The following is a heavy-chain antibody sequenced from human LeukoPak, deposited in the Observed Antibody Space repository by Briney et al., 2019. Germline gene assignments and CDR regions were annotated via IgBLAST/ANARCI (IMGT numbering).Heavy chain of an antibody. CDR2: INSDGSST. CDR3: ASSVHYYGLGPLL. J-gene: IGHJ3*01. D-gene: IGHD3-10*01. CDR1: GFTFSSYW. V-gene: IGHV3-74*01. Sequence: GGSLRLSCAASGFTFSSYWMHWVRQAPGKGLAWVSRINSDGSSTSYADSVKGRFTISRDNAKNTLYLQMNSLRAEDTAVYYCASSVHYYGLGPLLWGQGTMVTVSS.